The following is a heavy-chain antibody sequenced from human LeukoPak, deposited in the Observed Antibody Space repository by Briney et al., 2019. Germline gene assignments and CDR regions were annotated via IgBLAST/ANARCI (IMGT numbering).Heavy chain of an antibody. CDR3: ARERYSYGLFDY. CDR1: GFTFSSYS. D-gene: IGHD5-18*01. CDR2: ISSSSSYI. V-gene: IGHV3-21*01. Sequence: GGSLRLSCAASGFTFSSYSMDWVRQAPGKGLEWVSSISSSSSYIYYADSVKGRFTISRDNAKNSLYLQMNSLRAEDTAVYYCARERYSYGLFDYWGQGTLVTVSS. J-gene: IGHJ4*02.